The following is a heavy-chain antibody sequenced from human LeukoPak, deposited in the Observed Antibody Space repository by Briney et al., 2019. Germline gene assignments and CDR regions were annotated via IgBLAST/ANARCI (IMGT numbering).Heavy chain of an antibody. CDR2: IIPIFGTA. CDR1: GGTFSSYA. V-gene: IGHV1-69*05. CDR3: ARVGYDSSGYYYVPEYFQH. Sequence: SVKGPCKASGGTFSSYAISWVRQAPGQGLEWMGRIIPIFGTANYAQKFQGRVTITTDESTSTAYMELSSLRSEDTAVYYCARVGYDSSGYYYVPEYFQHWGQGTLVTVSS. J-gene: IGHJ1*01. D-gene: IGHD3-22*01.